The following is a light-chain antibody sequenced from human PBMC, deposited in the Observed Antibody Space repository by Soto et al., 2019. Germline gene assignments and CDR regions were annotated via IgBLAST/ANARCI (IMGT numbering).Light chain of an antibody. J-gene: IGKJ2*01. CDR3: QQSYSTPYA. CDR1: QSISSY. V-gene: IGKV1-39*01. CDR2: AAS. Sequence: DIQITQSPSSLSASVGDRVTITCQASQSISSYLNWYEQKPGKAPKLLIYAASSLQSGVPSRFTGSGSRTDFTLSISNLQPEDFATYYSQQSYSTPYAFGHGTKLEIK.